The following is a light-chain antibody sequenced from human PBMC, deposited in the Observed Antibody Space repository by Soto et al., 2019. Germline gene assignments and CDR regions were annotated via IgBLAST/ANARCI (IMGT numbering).Light chain of an antibody. CDR2: WAS. CDR3: KKYFMTGFN. V-gene: IGKV4-1*01. CDR1: QSVLYNSNKRNY. J-gene: IGKJ4*01. Sequence: DRVITPSPDSLAVSLGWRATVTCKSTQSVLYNSNKRNYLAWYQQKRGQPHKLLIYWASTRESGVPDRLNGSGSGRDLYLTMRSVQHEDVAVYYCKKYFMTGFNFGGGTMV.